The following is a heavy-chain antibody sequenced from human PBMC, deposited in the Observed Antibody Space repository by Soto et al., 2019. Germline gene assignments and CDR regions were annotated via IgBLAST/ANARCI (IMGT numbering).Heavy chain of an antibody. D-gene: IGHD3-3*01. J-gene: IGHJ4*02. V-gene: IGHV1-18*01. CDR3: ARESTDFRSGYHDH. CDR2: ISVYNGHT. Sequence: QVQLVQSGVEVKEPGASVKVSCTASGYSFMSYGISWVRQARGQGFEWMGWISVYNGHTKYPQNLQGRVSLSVDTSTNTAHMELRSLTSDDTATYYCARESTDFRSGYHDHWRQGTLVTVSS. CDR1: GYSFMSYG.